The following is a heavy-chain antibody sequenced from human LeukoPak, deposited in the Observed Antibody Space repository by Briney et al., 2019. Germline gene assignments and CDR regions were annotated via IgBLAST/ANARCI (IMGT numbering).Heavy chain of an antibody. D-gene: IGHD2-15*01. V-gene: IGHV3-48*03. CDR2: ISNRGTTI. Sequence: PGGSLRLSCAASGFTFNSCEMNWVRQAPGKGPEWVSYISNRGTTIYYADSVRGRFTISRGNAKNSLYLQMNSLRAEDTAIYYCASYIVETLDYWGQGTLVTVSS. CDR1: GFTFNSCE. CDR3: ASYIVETLDY. J-gene: IGHJ4*02.